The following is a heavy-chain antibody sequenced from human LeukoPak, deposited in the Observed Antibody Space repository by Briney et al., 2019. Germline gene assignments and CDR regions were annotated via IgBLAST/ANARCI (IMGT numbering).Heavy chain of an antibody. CDR2: ISAYNGNT. Sequence: ASVKASCKASGYTFTSYGISWVRQAPGQGLEWMGWISAYNGNTNYAQKLQGRVTMTADTSTSTAYMELRSLRSDDTAVYYCARFSGTYYYDSSGYYYGPYDAFDIWGQGTMVTVSS. J-gene: IGHJ3*02. V-gene: IGHV1-18*01. CDR1: GYTFTSYG. CDR3: ARFSGTYYYDSSGYYYGPYDAFDI. D-gene: IGHD3-22*01.